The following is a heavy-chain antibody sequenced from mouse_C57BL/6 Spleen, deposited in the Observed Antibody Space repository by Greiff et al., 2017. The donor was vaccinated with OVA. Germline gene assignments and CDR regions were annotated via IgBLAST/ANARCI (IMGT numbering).Heavy chain of an antibody. J-gene: IGHJ3*01. V-gene: IGHV1-61*01. D-gene: IGHD1-1*01. CDR3: ARGGYGSRAWFAY. CDR2: IYPSDSET. Sequence: QVQLKESGAELVRPGSSVKLSCKASGYTFTSYWMDWVKQRPGQGLEWIGNIYPSDSETHYNQKFKDKATLTVDKSSSTAYMQLSSLTSEDSAVYYCARGGYGSRAWFAYWGQGTLVTVSA. CDR1: GYTFTSYW.